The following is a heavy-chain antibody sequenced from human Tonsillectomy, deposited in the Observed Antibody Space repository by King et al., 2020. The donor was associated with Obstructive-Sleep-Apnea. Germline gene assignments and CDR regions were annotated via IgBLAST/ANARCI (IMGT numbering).Heavy chain of an antibody. J-gene: IGHJ5*02. CDR1: GFTFDDYA. CDR2: ISWNSGSI. D-gene: IGHD1-14*01. Sequence: QLVQSGGGLVQPGRSLRLSCAASGFTFDDYAMHWVRQAPGKGLEWVSGISWNSGSIGYADSVKGRFTISRDNAKNSLYLQMNSLRAEDTALYYCAKGGNPGFDPWGQGTLVTVSS. V-gene: IGHV3-9*01. CDR3: AKGGNPGFDP.